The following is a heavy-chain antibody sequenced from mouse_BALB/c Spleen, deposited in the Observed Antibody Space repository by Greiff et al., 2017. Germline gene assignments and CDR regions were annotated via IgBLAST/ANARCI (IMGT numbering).Heavy chain of an antibody. Sequence: QVQLKESGPGLVQPSQSLSITCTVSGFSLTSYGVHWVRQSPGKGLEWLGVIWSGGSTDYNAAFISRLSISKDNSKSQVFFKMNSLQANDTAIYYCARNYDYDPFYFDDWGQGTTLTVSS. J-gene: IGHJ2*01. D-gene: IGHD2-4*01. CDR1: GFSLTSYG. V-gene: IGHV2-2*02. CDR2: IWSGGST. CDR3: ARNYDYDPFYFDD.